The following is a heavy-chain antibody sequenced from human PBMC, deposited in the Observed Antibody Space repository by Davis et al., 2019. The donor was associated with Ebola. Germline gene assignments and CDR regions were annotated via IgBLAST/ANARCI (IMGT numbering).Heavy chain of an antibody. CDR2: ISSSSSYI. D-gene: IGHD6-6*01. CDR3: ARSSIAARPGYYYGMDV. J-gene: IGHJ6*02. CDR1: GFTFSSYS. V-gene: IGHV3-21*01. Sequence: GGSLRLSCAASGFTFSSYSMNWVPKAPGKGLEWVSSISSSSSYIYYADSVKGRFTISRDNAKNSLYLQMNSLRAEDTAVYYCARSSIAARPGYYYGMDVWGQGTTVTVSS.